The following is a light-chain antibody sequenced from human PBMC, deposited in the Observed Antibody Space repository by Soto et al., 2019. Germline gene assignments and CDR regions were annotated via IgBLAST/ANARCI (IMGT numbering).Light chain of an antibody. Sequence: EIVMTQSPATLSVSPGERATLSCRASQPVSSNLAWYQQKPGQAPRLLIFGASTRTTGIPARFSGSGSGTEVTLTISSLQSADFAVYYCQQYNNWSPRTFGPGTKVDIK. V-gene: IGKV3D-15*01. CDR1: QPVSSN. CDR3: QQYNNWSPRT. CDR2: GAS. J-gene: IGKJ3*01.